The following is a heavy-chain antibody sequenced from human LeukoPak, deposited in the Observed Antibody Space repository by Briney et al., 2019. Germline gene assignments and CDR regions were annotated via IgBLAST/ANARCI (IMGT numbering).Heavy chain of an antibody. D-gene: IGHD3-22*01. V-gene: IGHV3-7*03. CDR1: GFTMSSYW. J-gene: IGHJ4*02. Sequence: PGGSLRLSCAASGFTMSSYWMSWVRQAPGKGLEWVANIKQDGSEKYYVDSVKGRFTISRDNAKNSLYLQMNSLRAEDTALYYCARVSYDSSGYIWGFDYWGQGTLVTVSS. CDR2: IKQDGSEK. CDR3: ARVSYDSSGYIWGFDY.